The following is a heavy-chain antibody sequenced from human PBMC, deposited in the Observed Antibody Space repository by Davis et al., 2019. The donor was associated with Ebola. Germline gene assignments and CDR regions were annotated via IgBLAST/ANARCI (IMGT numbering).Heavy chain of an antibody. CDR1: GGSISSYY. Sequence: SETLSLTCTVSGGSISSYYWSWIRQPPGKGLEWIGYIYYSGSTNYNPSLKSRVTISVDTSKNQFSLNLSSVTAADTAVYYCARLSSTGHLDYWGQGTLVTVSS. D-gene: IGHD6-19*01. V-gene: IGHV4-59*08. J-gene: IGHJ4*02. CDR3: ARLSSTGHLDY. CDR2: IYYSGST.